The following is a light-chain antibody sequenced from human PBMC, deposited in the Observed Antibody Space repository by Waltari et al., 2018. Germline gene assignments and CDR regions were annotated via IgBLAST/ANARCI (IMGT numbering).Light chain of an antibody. Sequence: DIQMTQSPSTLSASVVDRVAISCRASKSVGTWLAWYQQKPGKAPKLLIYMASSLESGVPSRFSGSGSGTEFTLTISSLQPDDFATYSCQQYSSFSTFGQGTKVDI. CDR1: KSVGTW. J-gene: IGKJ2*01. CDR3: QQYSSFST. V-gene: IGKV1-5*03. CDR2: MAS.